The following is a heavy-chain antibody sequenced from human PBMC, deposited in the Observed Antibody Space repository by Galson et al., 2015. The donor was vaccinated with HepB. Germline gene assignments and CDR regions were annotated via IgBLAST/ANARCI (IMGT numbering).Heavy chain of an antibody. Sequence: SLRLSCAASGFTFSSYCMHWVRQAPGKGLEWVSRINSSGTTTYYADSVKGRFTISRDNAKNTLYLQMNSLRAEDTAVYYCARDEVTSYGCGAFDYWGQGTLVTVSS. CDR2: INSSGTTT. CDR3: ARDEVTSYGCGAFDY. J-gene: IGHJ4*02. CDR1: GFTFSSYC. V-gene: IGHV3-48*01. D-gene: IGHD5-18*01.